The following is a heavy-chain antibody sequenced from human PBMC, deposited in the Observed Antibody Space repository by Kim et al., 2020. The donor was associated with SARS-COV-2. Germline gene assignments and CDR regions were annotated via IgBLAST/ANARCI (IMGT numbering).Heavy chain of an antibody. CDR3: AREGESLKHFDY. Sequence: TRYEQKFWGRVTVTRDTSTSTLYMELTSLRSEDTAVYYCAREGESLKHFDYWGQGTLVTVSS. J-gene: IGHJ4*02. D-gene: IGHD3-16*01. CDR2: T. V-gene: IGHV1-46*01.